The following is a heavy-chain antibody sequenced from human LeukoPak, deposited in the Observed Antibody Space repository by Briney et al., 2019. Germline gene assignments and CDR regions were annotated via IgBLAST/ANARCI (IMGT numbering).Heavy chain of an antibody. CDR1: GGTFSSYA. V-gene: IGHV1-69*13. J-gene: IGHJ6*04. CDR3: ARARCSEGSCRDRGELYYGMDV. CDR2: IILIFGTA. Sequence: ASVKVSCKASGGTFSSYAFSWVRQAPAQGLEWMGGIILIFGTANYAQKFEGRVTITADESTSTAYMELSSLRSEDTAVYYCARARCSEGSCRDRGELYYGMDVWGKGTTVTVSS. D-gene: IGHD2-15*01.